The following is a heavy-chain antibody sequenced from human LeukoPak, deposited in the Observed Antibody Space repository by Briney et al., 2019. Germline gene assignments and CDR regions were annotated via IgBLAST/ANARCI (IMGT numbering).Heavy chain of an antibody. Sequence: GGSLRLSCAASGFTTNNYAMNWVRQAPGKGLEWVSVITSSGSTYYADSVKGRFTISRDNSKNTLYLQMNSLRAEDTAIYYCAKDLYGDYDFDCWGRGTLVTVSS. J-gene: IGHJ4*02. V-gene: IGHV3-23*01. CDR3: AKDLYGDYDFDC. CDR2: ITSSGST. D-gene: IGHD4-17*01. CDR1: GFTTNNYA.